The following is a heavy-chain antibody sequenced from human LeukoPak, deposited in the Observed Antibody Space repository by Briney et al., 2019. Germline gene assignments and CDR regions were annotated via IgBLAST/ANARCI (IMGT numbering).Heavy chain of an antibody. D-gene: IGHD3-22*01. CDR1: GFPFSSYG. CDR2: ISYDGINK. V-gene: IGHV3-30*03. CDR3: ARADSDGYYDSSGYYEY. J-gene: IGHJ4*02. Sequence: GGSLRLSCAASGFPFSSYGMHWVRQAPGKGLEWVAVISYDGINKYYVDSLKGRFTISRDNSKNTVYLQMNSLRAEDTAVYYCARADSDGYYDSSGYYEYWGQGTLVTVSS.